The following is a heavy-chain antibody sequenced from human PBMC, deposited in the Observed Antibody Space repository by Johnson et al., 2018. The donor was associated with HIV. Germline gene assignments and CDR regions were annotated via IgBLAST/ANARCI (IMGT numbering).Heavy chain of an antibody. Sequence: QEQLVESGGGVVQPGRSLRLSCAASGFTFSSYGMNWVRQAPGKGLEWVAVISDDVNNKYYAASVKGRFTISRDNSKNTLYLQMNSLRAEDTAVYYCARMTTTVSHHDAFDIWGHGTTVTVSS. V-gene: IGHV3-30*03. CDR1: GFTFSSYG. D-gene: IGHD4-17*01. CDR2: ISDDVNNK. CDR3: ARMTTTVSHHDAFDI. J-gene: IGHJ3*02.